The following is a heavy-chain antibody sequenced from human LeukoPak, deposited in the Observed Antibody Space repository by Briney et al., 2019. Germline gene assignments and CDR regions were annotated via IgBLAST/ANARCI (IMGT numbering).Heavy chain of an antibody. CDR2: ISGSGGRT. V-gene: IGHV3-23*01. CDR1: GFTFSSHG. D-gene: IGHD1/OR15-1a*01. J-gene: IGHJ4*02. Sequence: GGSLRLSCAASGFTFSSHGMNWVRQAPGKGLEWVSGISGSGGRTYYADSVKGRFTISRDNSKNTLYLQMNSLRAEDTAVYYCARAGNIRFDYWGQGTLVTVSS. CDR3: ARAGNIRFDY.